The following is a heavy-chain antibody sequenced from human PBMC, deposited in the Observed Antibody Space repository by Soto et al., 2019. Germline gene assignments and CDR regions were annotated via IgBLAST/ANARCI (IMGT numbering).Heavy chain of an antibody. Sequence: GSLRLSCAASGFTFSSYAMHWVRQAPGKGLEWVAVISYDGSNKYYADSVKGRFTISRDNSKNTLYLQMNSLRAEDTAVYYCARDRGQQQLVWRYYYGMDVWGRGTTVNVYS. CDR2: ISYDGSNK. V-gene: IGHV3-30-3*01. D-gene: IGHD6-13*01. CDR3: ARDRGQQQLVWRYYYGMDV. CDR1: GFTFSSYA. J-gene: IGHJ6*02.